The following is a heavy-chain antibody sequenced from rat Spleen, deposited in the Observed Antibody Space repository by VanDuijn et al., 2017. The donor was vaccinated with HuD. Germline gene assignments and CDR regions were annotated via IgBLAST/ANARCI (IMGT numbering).Heavy chain of an antibody. CDR1: GFSLVSYG. CDR2: ISSGGNT. D-gene: IGHD1-11*01. Sequence: QVQLKESGPGLVQPSQTLSLTCTVSGFSLVSYGVSWVRQPPGKGLEWVAGISSGGNTYHNSLLRSRLSISRDTSKSQVFLKLNSLQNEDIATYYCVRGGNGPKDYYFDYWGQGVMVPVSS. CDR3: VRGGNGPKDYYFDY. J-gene: IGHJ2*01. V-gene: IGHV2S8*01.